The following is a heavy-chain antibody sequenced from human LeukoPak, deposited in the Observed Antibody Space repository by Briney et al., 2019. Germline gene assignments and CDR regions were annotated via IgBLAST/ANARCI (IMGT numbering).Heavy chain of an antibody. Sequence: SVKVPCKASGGTFSSYAISWVRQAPGQGLEWMGRIIPIFGTANYAQKFQGRVTITTDESTSTAYMELSSLRSEDTAVYYCARSYSAAGYCSGGSCYSPQDNWFDPWGQGTLVTVSS. D-gene: IGHD2-15*01. J-gene: IGHJ5*02. CDR1: GGTFSSYA. V-gene: IGHV1-69*05. CDR2: IIPIFGTA. CDR3: ARSYSAAGYCSGGSCYSPQDNWFDP.